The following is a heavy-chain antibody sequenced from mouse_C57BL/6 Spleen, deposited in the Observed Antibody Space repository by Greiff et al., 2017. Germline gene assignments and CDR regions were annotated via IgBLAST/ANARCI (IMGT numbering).Heavy chain of an antibody. Sequence: EVKVVESGGDLVKPGGSLKLSCAASGFTFSSYGMSWVRQTPDKRLEWVATISSGGSYTYYPDSVKGRFTISRDNAKNTLYLQMSSLKSEDTAMYYCAGHGYGSSNTTYFDVWGTGTTVTVSS. D-gene: IGHD1-1*01. CDR2: ISSGGSYT. V-gene: IGHV5-6*01. CDR1: GFTFSSYG. J-gene: IGHJ1*03. CDR3: AGHGYGSSNTTYFDV.